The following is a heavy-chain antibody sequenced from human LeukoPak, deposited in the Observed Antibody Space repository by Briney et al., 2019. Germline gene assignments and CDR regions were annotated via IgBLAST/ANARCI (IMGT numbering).Heavy chain of an antibody. Sequence: GGSLRLSCAASGFIFSSYGMHWVRQAPDKGLEWVAFIRYDGSRKYYIDSVKGRFTISRDNAKNSVYLQMNRLRAEDTAVYYCARVRREMKRSLGRTTEYSYYYYMDVWGKGTTVTVSS. D-gene: IGHD1/OR15-1a*01. V-gene: IGHV3-30*02. CDR2: IRYDGSRK. J-gene: IGHJ6*03. CDR3: ARVRREMKRSLGRTTEYSYYYYMDV. CDR1: GFIFSSYG.